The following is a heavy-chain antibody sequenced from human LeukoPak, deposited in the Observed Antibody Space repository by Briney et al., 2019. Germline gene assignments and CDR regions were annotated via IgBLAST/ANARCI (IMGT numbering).Heavy chain of an antibody. D-gene: IGHD2-21*01. J-gene: IGHJ4*02. CDR2: VSNSGAAT. Sequence: PGGSLRLSCAASGFTFSLSAMTWVRQPPGKGLEWVATVSNSGAATYYADSVKGRFSISRDNSKNTVPLEMSNLRTDDTAIYYCAKEAFRPALLAFWGQGSLVTVSS. V-gene: IGHV3-23*01. CDR1: GFTFSLSA. CDR3: AKEAFRPALLAF.